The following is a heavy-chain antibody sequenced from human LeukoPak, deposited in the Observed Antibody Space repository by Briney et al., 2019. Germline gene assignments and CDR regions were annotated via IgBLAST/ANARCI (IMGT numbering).Heavy chain of an antibody. Sequence: GGSLRLSCAASGFTFSSYDMHWVRQAPGKGLEWVAFIRYDGSDKYYVDSVMGRFTVSRDNSRNILYLQMIFLSAEDTAVYYCEKNRFGQNYADAFEIWGQGTMVRVCS. CDR2: IRYDGSDK. CDR3: EKNRFGQNYADAFEI. D-gene: IGHD5-24*01. CDR1: GFTFSSYD. J-gene: IGHJ3*02. V-gene: IGHV3-30*02.